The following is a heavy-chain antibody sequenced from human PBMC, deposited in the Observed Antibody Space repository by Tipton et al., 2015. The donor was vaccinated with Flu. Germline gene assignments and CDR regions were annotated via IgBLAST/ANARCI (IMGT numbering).Heavy chain of an antibody. CDR3: AREMWYGDFEINWFDP. V-gene: IGHV1-18*01. CDR2: ISGYNGNT. J-gene: IGHJ5*02. CDR1: GYTFTSHG. D-gene: IGHD4-17*01. Sequence: QVQLVQSGPEVKKPGASVKVSCKASGYTFTSHGISWVRQAPGQGLEWVGRISGYNGNTNYAQKLQGRVTLTTDTSTNTAYMELRSLRSDDTGVYFCAREMWYGDFEINWFDPWGQGTLVTVSS.